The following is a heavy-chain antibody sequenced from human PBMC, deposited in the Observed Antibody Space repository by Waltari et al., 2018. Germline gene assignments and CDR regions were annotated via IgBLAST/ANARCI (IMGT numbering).Heavy chain of an antibody. CDR1: GFTFSSYA. CDR2: ISGSGGST. Sequence: EVQLLESGGGLVQPGGSLRLSCAASGFTFSSYAMSWVRQAPGKGLELVSAISGSGGSTYYADSVKGRFTISRDNSKNTLYLQMNSLRAEDTAVYYCAKDRPPTYYYGSGSYYNSDFDAFDIWGQGTMVTVSS. J-gene: IGHJ3*02. D-gene: IGHD3-10*01. V-gene: IGHV3-23*01. CDR3: AKDRPPTYYYGSGSYYNSDFDAFDI.